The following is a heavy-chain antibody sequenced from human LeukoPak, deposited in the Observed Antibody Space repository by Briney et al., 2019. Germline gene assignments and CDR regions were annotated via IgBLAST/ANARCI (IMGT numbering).Heavy chain of an antibody. D-gene: IGHD7-27*01. CDR1: GGSISSYY. V-gene: IGHV4-59*01. CDR2: IYYSGST. Sequence: PSETLSLTCTVSGGSISSYYWSWIRQPPGKGLEWIGYIYYSGSTNYNPSLKSRVTISVDTSKNQFSLKLSSVTAADTAVYYCAREFRNWGFYYFDYWGQGTLVTVSS. CDR3: AREFRNWGFYYFDY. J-gene: IGHJ4*02.